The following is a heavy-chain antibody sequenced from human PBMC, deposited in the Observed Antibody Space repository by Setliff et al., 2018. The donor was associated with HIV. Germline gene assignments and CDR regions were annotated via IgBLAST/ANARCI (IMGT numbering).Heavy chain of an antibody. CDR2: IYYSGST. V-gene: IGHV4-39*01. CDR3: ARHVVVFGVVIIVDYYMDV. Sequence: SETLSLTCSVSGGSFSGYHCAWIRQAPGKGLEWIGSIYYSGSTYYNPSLKSRVTISVDTSKNQFSLKLSSVTAADTAVYYCARHVVVFGVVIIVDYYMDVWGKGTTVTVSS. D-gene: IGHD3-3*01. CDR1: GGSFSGYH. J-gene: IGHJ6*03.